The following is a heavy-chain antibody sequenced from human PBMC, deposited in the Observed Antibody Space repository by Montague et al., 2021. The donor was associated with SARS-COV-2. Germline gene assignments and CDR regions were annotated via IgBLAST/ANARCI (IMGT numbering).Heavy chain of an antibody. CDR2: NYDSGST. V-gene: IGHV4-39*01. CDR3: ARNSGGFVHYYDSSGALGD. Sequence: SETLSLTCTVSGGSISSSVYSWGRIRQPTGKEPEWNVSNYDSGSTYRYPSLKSRVTTSVDTSKNQFSLKLSSVTAADTAVYYCARNSGGFVHYYDSSGALGDWGQGTMVTV. D-gene: IGHD3-22*01. CDR1: GGSISSSVYS. J-gene: IGHJ3*01.